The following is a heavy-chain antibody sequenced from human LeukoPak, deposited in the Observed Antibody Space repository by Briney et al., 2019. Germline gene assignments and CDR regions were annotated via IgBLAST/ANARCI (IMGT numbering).Heavy chain of an antibody. J-gene: IGHJ4*02. CDR3: APDLRGAAWSLDY. Sequence: GGSLRLSCAASGFTVSSNYMTWVRQAPGKGLERVSVLYSGGSTHYADSVKGRFTIFRDNSKNTLYLQMNSLRAEDTAVYYCAPDLRGAAWSLDYWGQGTLVTVSS. V-gene: IGHV3-53*01. CDR1: GFTVSSNY. CDR2: LYSGGST. D-gene: IGHD2-15*01.